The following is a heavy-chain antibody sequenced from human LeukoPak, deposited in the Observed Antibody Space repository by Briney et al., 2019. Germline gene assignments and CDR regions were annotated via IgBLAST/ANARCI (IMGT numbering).Heavy chain of an antibody. D-gene: IGHD2-15*01. Sequence: PSETLSLTCAVSGGSISSGGYSWSWIRQPPGTGLEWIGYIYYSGSTYYNPSLKSRVTISVDTSKNQFSLKLSSVTAADTAVYYCARDIASCTHTTCYDIRFDSWGQGTLVTVSS. CDR3: ARDIASCTHTTCYDIRFDS. V-gene: IGHV4-30-4*07. CDR1: GGSISSGGYS. CDR2: IYYSGST. J-gene: IGHJ5*01.